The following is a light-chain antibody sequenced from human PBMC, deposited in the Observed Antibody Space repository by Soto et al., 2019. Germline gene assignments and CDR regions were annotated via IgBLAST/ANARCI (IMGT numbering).Light chain of an antibody. V-gene: IGKV1-5*01. CDR2: DAS. CDR3: QQYENYWT. Sequence: DIQMTQSPSTLSASVGDRVTITCRASQSISSWLAWYQQKPGKAPKLLIYDASNLESGVPSRFSGSGSGTEFSLTISNLQPDDCATYYCQQYENYWTFGQGTKVDI. J-gene: IGKJ1*01. CDR1: QSISSW.